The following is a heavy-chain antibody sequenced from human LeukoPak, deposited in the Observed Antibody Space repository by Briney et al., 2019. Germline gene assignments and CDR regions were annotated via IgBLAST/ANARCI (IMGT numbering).Heavy chain of an antibody. D-gene: IGHD6-19*01. CDR1: GFTLITYS. Sequence: PGGSLRLSCAASGFTLITYSMNWVRQAPGKGLEWVSYISSSSDTIYYADSVKGRFTISRDNAKNSLYLQMNSLIAEDTAVYYCARGQKSVGPTLAGTTIYSYYYYMDVWGKGTTVTVSS. J-gene: IGHJ6*03. CDR2: ISSSSDTI. V-gene: IGHV3-48*01. CDR3: ARGQKSVGPTLAGTTIYSYYYYMDV.